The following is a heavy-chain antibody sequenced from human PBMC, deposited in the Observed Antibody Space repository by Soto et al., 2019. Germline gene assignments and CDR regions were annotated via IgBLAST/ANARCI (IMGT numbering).Heavy chain of an antibody. V-gene: IGHV4-39*01. D-gene: IGHD4-17*01. CDR1: GGSLSSVSYS. Sequence: PSETLSLTCTVHGGSLSSVSYSWGWIRQPPGKGLEWIGSIYYSGITYFNPSLKSRVTISVDTSQNQFSLKLNSVTAADTAIYYCARSPKFYGEHYMEVWGKGTTVTVSS. J-gene: IGHJ6*03. CDR3: ARSPKFYGEHYMEV. CDR2: IYYSGIT.